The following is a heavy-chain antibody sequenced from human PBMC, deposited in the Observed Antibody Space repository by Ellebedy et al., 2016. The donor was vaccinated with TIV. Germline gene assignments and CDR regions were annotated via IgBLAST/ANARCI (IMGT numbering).Heavy chain of an antibody. D-gene: IGHD4-23*01. V-gene: IGHV3-66*01. CDR1: GFTVSSNY. Sequence: GESLKISCAASGFTVSSNYMSWVRQALGKGLEWVSVIYSGGSTYYADSVKGRFTISRDNSKDTLYLQMNSLRAEDTAVYYCARVGGYGGKSGGNYWGQGTLVTVSS. J-gene: IGHJ4*02. CDR3: ARVGGYGGKSGGNY. CDR2: IYSGGST.